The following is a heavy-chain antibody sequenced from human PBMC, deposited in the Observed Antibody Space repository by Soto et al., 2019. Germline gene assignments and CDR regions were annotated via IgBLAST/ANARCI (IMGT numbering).Heavy chain of an antibody. CDR2: IGVDGVTT. J-gene: IGHJ4*02. D-gene: IGHD6-19*01. V-gene: IGHV3-23*01. Sequence: EVQLLASGGDLVQPGGSLRLSCVASGFTFSNFGMSWVRQAPGQGLQWVSIIGVDGVTTYYADSVRGRFTISRDNSKNTLYLQMKSLRAEDTAIYYCVKDRTMAAPNDYFDYWGQGTLVTVSS. CDR3: VKDRTMAAPNDYFDY. CDR1: GFTFSNFG.